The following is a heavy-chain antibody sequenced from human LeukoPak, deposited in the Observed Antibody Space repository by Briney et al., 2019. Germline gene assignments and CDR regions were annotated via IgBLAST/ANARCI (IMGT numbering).Heavy chain of an antibody. CDR1: GGTFSSYA. J-gene: IGHJ4*02. CDR2: IIPIFGTA. D-gene: IGHD2-15*01. Sequence: SVKVSCKASGGTFSSYAISWVRRAPGQGLEWMGGIIPIFGTANYAQKFQGRVTITADESTSTAYMELSSLRSEDTAVHYCARGWCSGGSCYSGFDYWGQGTLVTVSS. V-gene: IGHV1-69*13. CDR3: ARGWCSGGSCYSGFDY.